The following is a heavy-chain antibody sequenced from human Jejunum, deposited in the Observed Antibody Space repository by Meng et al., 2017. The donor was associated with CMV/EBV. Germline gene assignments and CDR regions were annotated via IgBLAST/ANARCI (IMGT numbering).Heavy chain of an antibody. Sequence: VSGYSISSGYYWVWIRQPPGEGLEWIGWIFHSGSAYSSPSLRSRVTMSVDTSRNHLSLKLTSVTAADTAFYYCARVSGRDYGGDDYWGQGTLVTVSS. V-gene: IGHV4-38-2*02. CDR2: IFHSGSA. CDR1: GYSISSGYY. CDR3: ARVSGRDYGGDDY. J-gene: IGHJ4*02. D-gene: IGHD4-17*01.